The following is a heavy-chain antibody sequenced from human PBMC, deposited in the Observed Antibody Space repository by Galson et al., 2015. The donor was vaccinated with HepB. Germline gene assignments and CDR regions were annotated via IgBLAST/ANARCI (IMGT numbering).Heavy chain of an antibody. J-gene: IGHJ6*03. Sequence: TLSLTCTVSGGSIRSGSHYWTWIRQPAGKGLEWLGRIYLSGSTKYNPSLESRVSMSIDTSKKQFALKMTSVTAADTAIYYCAGGACNADGCEGYMDVWGKGTTVTVSS. CDR1: GGSIRSGSHY. V-gene: IGHV4-61*02. CDR3: AGGACNADGCEGYMDV. CDR2: IYLSGST. D-gene: IGHD2/OR15-2a*01.